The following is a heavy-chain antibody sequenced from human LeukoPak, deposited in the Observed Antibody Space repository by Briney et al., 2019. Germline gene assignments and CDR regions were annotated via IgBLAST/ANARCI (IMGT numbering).Heavy chain of an antibody. CDR3: ARDTGYYYDSSGYLRFDY. CDR1: GYSFTSYY. Sequence: ASVKVPCKASGYSFTSYYMHWVRQAPGQGLEWMGIINPSGGSTSYAQKFQGRVTMTRDTSTSTVHMELSSLRSEDTAVYYCARDTGYYYDSSGYLRFDYWGQGTLVTVSS. J-gene: IGHJ4*02. D-gene: IGHD3-22*01. CDR2: INPSGGST. V-gene: IGHV1-46*01.